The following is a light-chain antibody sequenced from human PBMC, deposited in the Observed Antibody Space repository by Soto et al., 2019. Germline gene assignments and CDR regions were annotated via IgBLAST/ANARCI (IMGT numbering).Light chain of an antibody. CDR2: DAS. CDR3: QQYNRWPLT. J-gene: IGKJ4*01. CDR1: QTIYDK. V-gene: IGKV3-15*01. Sequence: EIVMMQSPATLSVSPGERVSLSCRASQTIYDKLAWYQQKPGQTPRLLIYDASTRATGIPGSFSGSGSGTEFTLTISSLQSEDFAVYYCQQYNRWPLTFGGGTKVEIK.